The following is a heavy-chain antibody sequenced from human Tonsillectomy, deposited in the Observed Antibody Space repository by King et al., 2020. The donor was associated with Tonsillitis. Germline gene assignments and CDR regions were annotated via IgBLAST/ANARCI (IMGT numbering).Heavy chain of an antibody. J-gene: IGHJ4*02. Sequence: TLKESGPTLVKPTQTLTLTCTFSGFSLSTRGVGVGWIRQPPGKALEWLALIYWDDDNRYSPSLKSRPTITKDTSKNQVIRTMTNMDPGDTATYYCAHFDGACTNAVCGYGYFDYWGQGTLVTVSS. CDR1: GFSLSTRGVG. CDR3: AHFDGACTNAVCGYGYFDY. V-gene: IGHV2-5*02. D-gene: IGHD2-8*01. CDR2: IYWDDDN.